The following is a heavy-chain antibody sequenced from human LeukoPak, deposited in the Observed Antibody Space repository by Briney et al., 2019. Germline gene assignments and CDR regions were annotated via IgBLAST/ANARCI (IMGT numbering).Heavy chain of an antibody. V-gene: IGHV3-11*06. Sequence: GGSLRLSCAASGFTFSDYYMSWIRQAPGKGLEWVSYISSSGSHTMYADSVKGRFTISRDNAKNSLYLQMNSLRAEDTALYYCARTHYDSSGHRNFDYWGQGTLVTVSS. J-gene: IGHJ4*02. CDR1: GFTFSDYY. D-gene: IGHD3-22*01. CDR2: ISSSGSHT. CDR3: ARTHYDSSGHRNFDY.